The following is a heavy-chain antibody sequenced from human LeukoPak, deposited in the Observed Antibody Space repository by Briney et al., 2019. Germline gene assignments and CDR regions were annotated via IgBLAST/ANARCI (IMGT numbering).Heavy chain of an antibody. V-gene: IGHV3-23*01. J-gene: IGHJ4*02. CDR2: ITGGGDDT. Sequence: RSGGSLRLSCTTSGFTFSRYAMSWVRQAPGRGLEWVSSITGGGDDTYHADSVKGRFTISRDNSRNTLYLHMSGLRAEDSATFFCAKGSAFGRPYYFDNWGQGILVTVSS. CDR1: GFTFSRYA. D-gene: IGHD2-15*01. CDR3: AKGSAFGRPYYFDN.